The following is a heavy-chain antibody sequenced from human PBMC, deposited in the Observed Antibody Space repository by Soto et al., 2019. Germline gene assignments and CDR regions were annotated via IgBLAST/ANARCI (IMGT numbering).Heavy chain of an antibody. Sequence: ESGGGVVQPGRSLRLSCAASGFTFSSYAMHWVRQAPGKGLEWVAVISYDGSNKYYADSVKGRFTISRDNSKNTLYLQMNSLRAEDTAVYYCARDPCYGGGYYFDYWGQGTLVTVSS. V-gene: IGHV3-30-3*01. CDR1: GFTFSSYA. D-gene: IGHD3-16*01. CDR3: ARDPCYGGGYYFDY. CDR2: ISYDGSNK. J-gene: IGHJ4*02.